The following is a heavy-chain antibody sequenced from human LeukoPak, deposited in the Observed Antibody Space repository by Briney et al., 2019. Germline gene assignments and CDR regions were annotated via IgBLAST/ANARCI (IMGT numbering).Heavy chain of an antibody. CDR3: ARSVWYDYYMDV. CDR1: GFTFSSYS. Sequence: PGGSLRLSCAASGFTFSSYSMNWVRQAPGKGREWVSSISSSSSYIYYADSVKGRFTISRDNAKNSLYLQMNSLRAEDTAVYYCARSVWYDYYMDVWGKGTTVTVSS. CDR2: ISSSSSYI. V-gene: IGHV3-21*01. J-gene: IGHJ6*03. D-gene: IGHD2-8*01.